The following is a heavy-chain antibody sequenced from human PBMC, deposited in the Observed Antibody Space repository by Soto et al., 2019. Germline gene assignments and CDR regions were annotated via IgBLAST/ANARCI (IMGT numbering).Heavy chain of an antibody. V-gene: IGHV4-31*03. CDR1: GGSISSGGYY. CDR3: ARSAPKAPTFDI. CDR2: IYCSGST. J-gene: IGHJ3*02. Sequence: QVQLQESGPGLVKPSQTLSLTCTVSGGSISSGGYYWNWIRQHPGKGLEWIGYIYCSGSTYYNPSLKSRVTISVDTSKNQFSLKLSSVTAADTAVYYCARSAPKAPTFDIWGQGTMVTVFS.